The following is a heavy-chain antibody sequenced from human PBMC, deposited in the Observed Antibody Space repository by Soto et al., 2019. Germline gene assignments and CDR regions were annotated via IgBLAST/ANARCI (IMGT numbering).Heavy chain of an antibody. D-gene: IGHD4-17*01. CDR3: AKDHLTTTVTTVGY. Sequence: QVQLVESGGGVVQPGRSLRLSCAASGFTFSNYGMHWVRQAPGKGLEWVAVISYHGSDKYYADSVKGRFTISRDNSKNTLYLQIDILRAEDTAVYYCAKDHLTTTVTTVGYWGQGTLVTVSS. J-gene: IGHJ4*02. V-gene: IGHV3-30*18. CDR2: ISYHGSDK. CDR1: GFTFSNYG.